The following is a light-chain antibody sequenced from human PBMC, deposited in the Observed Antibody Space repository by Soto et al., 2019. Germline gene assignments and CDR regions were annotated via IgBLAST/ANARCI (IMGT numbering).Light chain of an antibody. CDR3: NSYTSSSTYV. CDR1: SSDVGGSDH. Sequence: QSALTQPASVSGSPGQSITVSCTGTSSDVGGSDHVNWYQQHPGKAPKLMIFDVSNRPSGLSTRYSGSKSGNAASLSISGLPAEDEADYYCNSYTSSSTYVFGTGTKLTVL. J-gene: IGLJ1*01. CDR2: DVS. V-gene: IGLV2-14*03.